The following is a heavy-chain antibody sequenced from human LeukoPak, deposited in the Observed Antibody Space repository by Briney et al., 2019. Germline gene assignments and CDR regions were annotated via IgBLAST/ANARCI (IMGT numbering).Heavy chain of an antibody. Sequence: ASVKVSCKASGYTFTSYDINWVRQATGQGLEWMGWMNPNSGNTGYAQKFQGRFTMTRNTSISTAYMELSSLRSEDTAVYYCARGRTWDVGATTGYWGQGTLVTVSS. CDR2: MNPNSGNT. D-gene: IGHD1-26*01. V-gene: IGHV1-8*01. CDR3: ARGRTWDVGATTGY. CDR1: GYTFTSYD. J-gene: IGHJ4*02.